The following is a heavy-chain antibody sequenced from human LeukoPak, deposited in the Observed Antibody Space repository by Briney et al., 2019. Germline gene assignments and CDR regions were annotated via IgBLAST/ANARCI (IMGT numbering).Heavy chain of an antibody. V-gene: IGHV4-59*01. CDR3: ARELPLEYDSSGYFAFDS. Sequence: PSETLSLTCTVSGGSISSYYWKWIRQPPGKGLECIGGIYYTGNTNYNPSFRSRVTISVDTSKNQFSLKRISVTAAVTAVYYCARELPLEYDSSGYFAFDSCGQGTMVTVSS. CDR1: GGSISSYY. CDR2: IYYTGNT. J-gene: IGHJ3*02. D-gene: IGHD3-22*01.